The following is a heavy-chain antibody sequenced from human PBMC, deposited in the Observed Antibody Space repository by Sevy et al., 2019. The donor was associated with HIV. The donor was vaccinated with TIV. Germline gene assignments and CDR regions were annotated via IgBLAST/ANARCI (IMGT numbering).Heavy chain of an antibody. J-gene: IGHJ6*01. Sequence: GGSLRLSCAASGFTVSSNYMSWVRQAPGKGLEWVSVIYSGGSTYYADSVKGRFTISRDNSKNTLYLQMNSLRAEDTAVYYCAREEGITMVRGAHYGIDVWGQGTTVTVSS. CDR2: IYSGGST. D-gene: IGHD3-10*01. CDR3: AREEGITMVRGAHYGIDV. CDR1: GFTVSSNY. V-gene: IGHV3-53*01.